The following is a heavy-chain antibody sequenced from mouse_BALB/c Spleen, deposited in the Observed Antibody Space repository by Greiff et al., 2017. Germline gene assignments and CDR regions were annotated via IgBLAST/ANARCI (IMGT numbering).Heavy chain of an antibody. Sequence: EVQLVESGGGLVKPGGSLKLSCAASGFAFSSYDMSWVRQTPEKRLEWVAYISSGGGSTYYPDTVKGRFTISRDNAKNTLYLQMSSLKSEDTAMYYCARRVRGAMDYWGQGTSVTVSS. CDR1: GFAFSSYD. CDR2: ISSGGGST. V-gene: IGHV5-12-1*01. J-gene: IGHJ4*01. CDR3: ARRVRGAMDY. D-gene: IGHD2-14*01.